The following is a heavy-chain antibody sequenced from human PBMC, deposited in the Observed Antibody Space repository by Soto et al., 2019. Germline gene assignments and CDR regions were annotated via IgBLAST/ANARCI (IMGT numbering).Heavy chain of an antibody. J-gene: IGHJ3*02. Sequence: ASVKVSCKASGYTFTSYGISWVRQAPGQGLEWMGWISAYNGNTNYAQKLQGRVTMTTDTSTSTAYMELRSLRSDDTAVYYCARDRGTDCSGGSCYLPDASDIWGRGTMVTVSS. V-gene: IGHV1-18*01. D-gene: IGHD2-15*01. CDR1: GYTFTSYG. CDR3: ARDRGTDCSGGSCYLPDASDI. CDR2: ISAYNGNT.